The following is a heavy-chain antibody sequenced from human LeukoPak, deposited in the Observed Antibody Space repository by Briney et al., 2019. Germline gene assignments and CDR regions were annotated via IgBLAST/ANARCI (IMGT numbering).Heavy chain of an antibody. CDR3: ARHGGTKATDY. CDR2: INHSGST. CDR1: GGSFSGYY. Sequence: PSETLSLTCAVYGGSFSGYYWSWIRQPPGKGLEWIGEINHSGSTNYNPSLKSRVTISVDTSKNQFSLKLSSVTAADTAVYYCARHGGTKATDYWGQGTLVTVSS. J-gene: IGHJ4*02. V-gene: IGHV4-34*01. D-gene: IGHD1-1*01.